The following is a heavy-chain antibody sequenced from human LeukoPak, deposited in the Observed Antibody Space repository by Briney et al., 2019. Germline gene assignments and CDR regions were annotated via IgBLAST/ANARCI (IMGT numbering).Heavy chain of an antibody. Sequence: GGSLRLSCAASGFTFSSYAMSWVRQAPGKGLEWVSAISGSDGSTYYADSVKGRFTISRDNSKNTLYLQMNSLRAEDTAVYYCAKREEDIVVVPASRPWGQGTLVTVSS. J-gene: IGHJ5*02. D-gene: IGHD2-2*01. CDR2: ISGSDGST. V-gene: IGHV3-23*01. CDR1: GFTFSSYA. CDR3: AKREEDIVVVPASRP.